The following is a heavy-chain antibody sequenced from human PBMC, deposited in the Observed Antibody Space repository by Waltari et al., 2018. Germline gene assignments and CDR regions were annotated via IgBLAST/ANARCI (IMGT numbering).Heavy chain of an antibody. D-gene: IGHD2-8*02. J-gene: IGHJ2*01. V-gene: IGHV1-69-2*01. CDR3: AAVLGYCTGGVCLGLDL. CDR2: VDTEDGET. CDR1: GYTFTDYY. Sequence: EVQLVQSGAEVKKPGATVKISCKVSGYTFTDYYMHWVQQAPGNGLEWMGLVDTEDGETKYAEKCQGRVTITAETSTDTAYMELSSLRSEDTAVYYCAAVLGYCTGGVCLGLDLWGRGTLVTVSS.